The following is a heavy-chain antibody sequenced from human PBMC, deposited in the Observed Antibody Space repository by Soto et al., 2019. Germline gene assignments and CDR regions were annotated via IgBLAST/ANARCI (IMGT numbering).Heavy chain of an antibody. D-gene: IGHD3-3*01. Sequence: GESLKISCKGSGYSFTGYWIGWVRQMPGKGLEWMGIIYPGDSDTRYSPSFQGQVTISADKSISTAYLQWSSLKASDTAMYYCAITNYDFWSGYQKYYFDYWGQGTLVTVSS. J-gene: IGHJ4*02. V-gene: IGHV5-51*01. CDR1: GYSFTGYW. CDR3: AITNYDFWSGYQKYYFDY. CDR2: IYPGDSDT.